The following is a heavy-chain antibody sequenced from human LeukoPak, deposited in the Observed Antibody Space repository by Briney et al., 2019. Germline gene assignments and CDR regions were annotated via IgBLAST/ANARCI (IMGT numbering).Heavy chain of an antibody. V-gene: IGHV1-2*02. CDR3: AREDRYSSGWYAD. J-gene: IGHJ4*02. CDR1: GYTFAGYY. D-gene: IGHD6-19*01. Sequence: GAPVKVSCKASGYTFAGYYMHWVRQAPGQGLEWMGWINPNSGGTNYAQKFQGRVTMTRDTSISTAYMELSRLRSDDTAVYYCAREDRYSSGWYADWGQGTLVTVSS. CDR2: INPNSGGT.